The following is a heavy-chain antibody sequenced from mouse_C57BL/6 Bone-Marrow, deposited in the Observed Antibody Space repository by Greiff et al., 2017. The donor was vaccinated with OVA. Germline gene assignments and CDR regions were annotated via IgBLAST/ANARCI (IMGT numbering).Heavy chain of an antibody. D-gene: IGHD2-3*01. V-gene: IGHV1-85*01. Sequence: QVQLQQSGPELVKPGASVKLSCKASGYTFTSYDINWVKQRPGQGLEWIGWIYPRDGSTKYNEKFKGKATLTVDTSSSTAYRELHSLTSEDSAVYFCARNDGYYLWYFDVWGTGTTVTVSS. CDR3: ARNDGYYLWYFDV. CDR2: IYPRDGST. CDR1: GYTFTSYD. J-gene: IGHJ1*03.